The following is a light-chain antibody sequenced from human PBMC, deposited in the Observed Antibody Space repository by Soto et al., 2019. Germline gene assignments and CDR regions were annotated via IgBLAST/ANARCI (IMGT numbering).Light chain of an antibody. CDR3: LQYNGYYRT. CDR2: DAS. J-gene: IGKJ1*01. CDR1: QTISGW. Sequence: VQMTQYPSTLSSSDGDTVTITCQASQTISGWLAWYQQRPGKAPNLLIFDASTLESGVPSRFSGSGSGTTFTLTISSLQSDDFATYYCLQYNGYYRTFGQGTKVDIK. V-gene: IGKV1-5*01.